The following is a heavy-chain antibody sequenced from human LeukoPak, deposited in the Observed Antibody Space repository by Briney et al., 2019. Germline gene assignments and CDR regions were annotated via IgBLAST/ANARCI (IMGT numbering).Heavy chain of an antibody. CDR1: GYTFTSYG. D-gene: IGHD6-13*01. CDR2: ISAYNGNT. V-gene: IGHV1-18*01. Sequence: ASVKVSCKASGYTFTSYGISWVRQAPGQGLEWMGWISAYNGNTNYAQKLRGRVTMTTDTSTSTAYMELRSLRSDDTAVYYCARDQPLAAAAAPDYWGQGTLVTVSS. CDR3: ARDQPLAAAAAPDY. J-gene: IGHJ4*02.